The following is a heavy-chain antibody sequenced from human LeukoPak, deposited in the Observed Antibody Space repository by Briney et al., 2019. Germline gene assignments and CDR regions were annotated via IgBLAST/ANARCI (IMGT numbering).Heavy chain of an antibody. V-gene: IGHV1-69*13. CDR2: IIPIFGTA. D-gene: IGHD4-17*01. CDR1: GGSFSSHA. J-gene: IGHJ4*02. CDR3: ARGGGPSTDYFDY. Sequence: SVKVSCKASGGSFSSHAINWVRQAPGQGLEWMGGIIPIFGTANYAQKFQGRVTITADESTSTAYMELSSLRSEDTAVYYCARGGGPSTDYFDYWGQGTLVTVSS.